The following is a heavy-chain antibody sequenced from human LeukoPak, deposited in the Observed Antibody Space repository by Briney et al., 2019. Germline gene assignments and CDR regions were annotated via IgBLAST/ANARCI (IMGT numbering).Heavy chain of an antibody. CDR1: GGSISSYY. D-gene: IGHD6-19*01. CDR3: ARFGSSSGFFDY. Sequence: SETLSLTCTVSGGSISSYYWSWIRQPPGKGLEWIGYIYYSGSTNYNPSLKSRVTISVDTSKNQFSLKLSSVTAADTAVYYCARFGSSSGFFDYWGQGTLVTVSS. V-gene: IGHV4-59*01. J-gene: IGHJ4*02. CDR2: IYYSGST.